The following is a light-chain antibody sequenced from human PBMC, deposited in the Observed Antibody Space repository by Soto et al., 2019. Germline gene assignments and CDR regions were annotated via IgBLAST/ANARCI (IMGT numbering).Light chain of an antibody. CDR1: QSLSGNY. J-gene: IGKJ1*01. CDR3: QHYGASPWT. Sequence: NFLTQSPRTLTFSPGERATLSCRASQSLSGNYLAWYQQKPGQAPRVLIYRASIRATGISDRFSGSGSGTDFTLTISRLEPEDFAVYYCQHYGASPWTFGQGTKVDIK. V-gene: IGKV3-20*01. CDR2: RAS.